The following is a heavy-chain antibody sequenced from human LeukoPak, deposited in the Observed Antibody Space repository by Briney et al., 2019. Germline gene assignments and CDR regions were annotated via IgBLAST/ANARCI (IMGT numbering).Heavy chain of an antibody. V-gene: IGHV4-30-4*01. CDR3: ARSGRGTFTSYWTYFDF. D-gene: IGHD2/OR15-2a*01. CDR1: GGSISSGDYY. J-gene: IGHJ4*02. CDR2: IYYSGST. Sequence: SQTLSLTCTVAGGSISSGDYYWSWIRQPPGKGLEWVGYIYYSGSTYYNPSLKSRVTISVDTSKSQISLRLSSVTAADTAVYYCARSGRGTFTSYWTYFDFWGQGTLVTVSS.